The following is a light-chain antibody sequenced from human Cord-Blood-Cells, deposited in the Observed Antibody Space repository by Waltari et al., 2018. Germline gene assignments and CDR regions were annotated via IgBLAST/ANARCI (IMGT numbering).Light chain of an antibody. CDR2: AAS. V-gene: IGKV1-39*01. CDR3: QQSYSTPYS. CDR1: QSISSY. J-gene: IGKJ2*03. Sequence: DIQMTQSPSSLSASVGDRVHITCRASQSISSYLNWYPQKPGKAPKLLIYAASSLQSGVPSRFSGSGSGTDFTLTISSLQPEDFATYYCQQSYSTPYSFGQGTKLEIK.